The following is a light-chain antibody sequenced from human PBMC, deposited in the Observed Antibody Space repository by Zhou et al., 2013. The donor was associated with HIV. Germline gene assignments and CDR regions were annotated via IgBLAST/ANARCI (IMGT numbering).Light chain of an antibody. Sequence: DIQMTQSPSSLSASVGDEVTIFCRASQNIRRDLNWYQQRPGKAPKLLIYGASTLQGGVPSRFSGSTSGTDFTLTISSLQPEDFATYYCQQSYSTPFTFGPGTKV. J-gene: IGKJ3*01. CDR1: QNIRRD. CDR2: GAS. CDR3: QQSYSTPFT. V-gene: IGKV1-39*01.